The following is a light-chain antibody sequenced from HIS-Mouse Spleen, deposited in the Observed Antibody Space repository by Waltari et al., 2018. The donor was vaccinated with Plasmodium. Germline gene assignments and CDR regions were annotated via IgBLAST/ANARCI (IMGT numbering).Light chain of an antibody. CDR2: EVS. CDR1: SSDVGGYNY. Sequence: QSALTQPPSASGSPGQSVTISCTGTSSDVGGYNYVSWYQQHPGKAPKLMMYEVSKRPVGVPDRFSGSKSGNTASLTVSGLQAEDEADYYCSSYAGSNNLVFGGGTKLTVL. J-gene: IGLJ2*01. V-gene: IGLV2-8*01. CDR3: SSYAGSNNLV.